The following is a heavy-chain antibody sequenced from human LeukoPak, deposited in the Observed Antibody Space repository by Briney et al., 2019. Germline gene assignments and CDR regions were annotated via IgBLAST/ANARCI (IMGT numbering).Heavy chain of an antibody. CDR2: ISSSGSTI. D-gene: IGHD3-22*01. V-gene: IGHV3-11*04. CDR3: ARDARHYYDSSGYPNDP. J-gene: IGHJ5*02. CDR1: GFTFSDYY. Sequence: PGGSLRLSCAASGFTFSDYYMSWIRQAPGKGLEWVSYISSSGSTIYYADSVKGRFTISRDNSKNTLYLQMNSLRAEDTAVYYCARDARHYYDSSGYPNDPWGQGTLVTVSS.